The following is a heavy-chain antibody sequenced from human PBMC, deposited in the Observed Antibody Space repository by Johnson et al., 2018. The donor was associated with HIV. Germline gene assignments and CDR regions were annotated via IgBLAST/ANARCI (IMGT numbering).Heavy chain of an antibody. D-gene: IGHD6-19*01. CDR3: VRGGAVAPSSGFDI. Sequence: VQLVESGGGVIRPGGSLRLSCATSGFTFDDYGMSWVRQAPGKGLEWVANINQDGVEKYYVDSVKGRFTISRDNATNSLFLQMNIVRDEDTAGYYCVRGGAVAPSSGFDIWGQGTKSPSLQ. J-gene: IGHJ3*02. CDR2: INQDGVEK. V-gene: IGHV3-7*03. CDR1: GFTFDDYG.